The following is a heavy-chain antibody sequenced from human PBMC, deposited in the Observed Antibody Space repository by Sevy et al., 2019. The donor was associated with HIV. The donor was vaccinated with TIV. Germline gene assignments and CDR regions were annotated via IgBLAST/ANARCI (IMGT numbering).Heavy chain of an antibody. J-gene: IGHJ6*02. CDR1: GFSFSYYG. V-gene: IGHV3-30*18. CDR3: ANAYSGSYSHSYLYALDV. Sequence: GGSLRLSCTGSGFSFSYYGIHWVRQAPGKGLDWVALISHDGIYEYYADSVKGRFTISRDNSRNTVYLEMNSLRNEDTAIYFCANAYSGSYSHSYLYALDVWGQGTTVTVSS. CDR2: ISHDGIYE. D-gene: IGHD1-26*01.